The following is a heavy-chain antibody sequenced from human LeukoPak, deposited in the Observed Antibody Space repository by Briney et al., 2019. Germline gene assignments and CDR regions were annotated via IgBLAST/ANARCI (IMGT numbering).Heavy chain of an antibody. CDR1: GGSFSGYY. D-gene: IGHD3-10*01. CDR2: INHSGST. CDR3: AREAYGSGTL. V-gene: IGHV4-34*01. J-gene: IGHJ4*02. Sequence: PSETLSLTCAVYGGSFSGYYWSWIRQPPGKGLEWIGEINHSGSTNYNPSLKSRVTISVDTSKNQFSLKLSSVTAADTAVYYCAREAYGSGTLWGQGTLVTVSS.